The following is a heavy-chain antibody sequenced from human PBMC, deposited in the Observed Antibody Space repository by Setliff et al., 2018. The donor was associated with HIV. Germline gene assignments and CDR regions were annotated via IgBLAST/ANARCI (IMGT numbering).Heavy chain of an antibody. V-gene: IGHV1-46*01. J-gene: IGHJ3*02. Sequence: GASVKVSCKASGYTFTSYYIHWVRQAPGQGLEWMGMISPSGGATTYAQKFQGRLTMTTDTSTGTAYMELRSLISDDTAVFYFACVVYSYGYAYAFEMWGQWTMVTVSS. CDR2: ISPSGGAT. CDR3: ACVVYSYGYAYAFEM. CDR1: GYTFTSYY. D-gene: IGHD5-18*01.